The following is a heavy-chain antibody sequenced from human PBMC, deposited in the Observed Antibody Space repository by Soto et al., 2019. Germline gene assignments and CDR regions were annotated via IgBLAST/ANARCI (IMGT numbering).Heavy chain of an antibody. CDR2: IYYNGST. CDR1: GGSISSYY. CDR3: AMLRFESYFDY. V-gene: IGHV4-59*08. Sequence: SETLSLTCTVSGGSISSYYWSWIRQPPGKGLEWIGFIYYNGSTNYNPSLKSRVTISVDTSKNQFSLKLSSVTAADTAVYYCAMLRFESYFDYWGQGTLVTVSS. D-gene: IGHD4-17*01. J-gene: IGHJ4*02.